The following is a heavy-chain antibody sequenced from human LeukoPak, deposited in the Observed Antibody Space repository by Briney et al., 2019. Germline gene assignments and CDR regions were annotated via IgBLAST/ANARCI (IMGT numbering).Heavy chain of an antibody. CDR1: GGSLSGYY. CDR3: ARASSGYACFDY. Sequence: SETLSLTCAVSGGSLSGYYWSWIRQPPGKGLEWIGYIYYSGSTYYNPSLKSRVTISVDTSKNQFSLKLSSVTAADTAVYYCARASSGYACFDYWGQGTLVTVSS. CDR2: IYYSGST. J-gene: IGHJ4*02. D-gene: IGHD3-22*01. V-gene: IGHV4-30-4*01.